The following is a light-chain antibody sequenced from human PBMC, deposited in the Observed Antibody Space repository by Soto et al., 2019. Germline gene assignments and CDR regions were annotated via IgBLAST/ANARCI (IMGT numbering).Light chain of an antibody. Sequence: EIVMTQSPATLSVSPGERATLSCRASQSVSSNLAWYQQKPGQAPRLLIYGASTRATGIPARFSGSGSGTEFTLTISSLQSGDFAVYYCQQYNNWPPKYTFGQGTKVDIK. V-gene: IGKV3-15*01. CDR2: GAS. J-gene: IGKJ2*01. CDR1: QSVSSN. CDR3: QQYNNWPPKYT.